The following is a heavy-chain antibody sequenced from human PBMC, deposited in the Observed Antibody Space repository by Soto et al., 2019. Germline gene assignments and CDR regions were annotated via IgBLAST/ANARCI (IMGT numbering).Heavy chain of an antibody. CDR3: AKDGFLEWFKYYFDY. V-gene: IGHV3-30*18. CDR1: GFTFSSYG. D-gene: IGHD3-3*01. J-gene: IGHJ4*02. Sequence: GGSLRLSCAASGFTFSSYGMHWVRQAPGKGLEWVAVISYDGSNKYYADSVKGRFTISRDNSKNTLYLQMNSLRAEDTAVYYCAKDGFLEWFKYYFDYWGQGTLVTVSS. CDR2: ISYDGSNK.